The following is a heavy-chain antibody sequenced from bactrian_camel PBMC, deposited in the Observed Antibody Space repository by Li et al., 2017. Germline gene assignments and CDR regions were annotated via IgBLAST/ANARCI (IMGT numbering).Heavy chain of an antibody. D-gene: IGHD6*01. Sequence: VQLVESGGGLVQPGGSLRLSCAASGFTDRAYGFGTHDMSWVRQVPGKGFEWVSSINRDGGSAIYADSVQGRFTISRDNAKNILYLQMNSLKTEDTGVYYCAKGIDISWSWSAYNYWGQGTQVTVS. CDR2: INRDGGSA. J-gene: IGHJ4*01. CDR1: GFTDRAYGFGTHD. V-gene: IGHV3S40*01. CDR3: AKGIDISWSWSAYNY.